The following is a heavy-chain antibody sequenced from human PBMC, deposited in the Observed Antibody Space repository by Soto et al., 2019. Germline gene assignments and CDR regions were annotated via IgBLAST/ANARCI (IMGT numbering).Heavy chain of an antibody. CDR1: GYTFTSYG. V-gene: IGHV1-18*01. Sequence: QVQLVQSGAEVKKPGASVKVSCKASGYTFTSYGISWVRQAPGQVLEWMGWISAYNGNTNYAQKLQDRVTMTTDTSTSTAYMELRSLRSDDTAVYYCSRDSPARQHLWFGEPHYYYGMDVWGQGTTVTVSS. J-gene: IGHJ6*02. D-gene: IGHD3-10*01. CDR3: SRDSPARQHLWFGEPHYYYGMDV. CDR2: ISAYNGNT.